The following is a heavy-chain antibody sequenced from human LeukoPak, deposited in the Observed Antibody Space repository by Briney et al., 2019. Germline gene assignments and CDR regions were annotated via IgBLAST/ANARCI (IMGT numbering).Heavy chain of an antibody. D-gene: IGHD2-15*01. V-gene: IGHV3-7*01. J-gene: IGHJ4*02. CDR2: IKQDGSEK. Sequence: GGSLRLSCAASGFTFSSYWMRWVRQAPGKGLEWVANIKQDGSEKYYVDSVKGRFTISRDNAKNSLYLQMNSLRAEDTAVYYCAREGGVEYCSGGSCYTSASYFDYWGQGTLVTVSS. CDR3: AREGGVEYCSGGSCYTSASYFDY. CDR1: GFTFSSYW.